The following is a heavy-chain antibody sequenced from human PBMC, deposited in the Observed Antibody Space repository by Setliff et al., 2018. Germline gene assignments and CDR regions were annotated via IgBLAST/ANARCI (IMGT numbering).Heavy chain of an antibody. Sequence: GGSLRLSCAASGFTFSSYAMHWVRQAPGKGLEWVAVISYDGSNKYHADSVKGRFTISRDNSKNTLYLQMNSLRSEDTAMYYCVRSGSADAFHIWGQGTMVTVSS. J-gene: IGHJ3*02. V-gene: IGHV3-30*04. CDR1: GFTFSSYA. CDR3: VRSGSADAFHI. D-gene: IGHD1-26*01. CDR2: ISYDGSNK.